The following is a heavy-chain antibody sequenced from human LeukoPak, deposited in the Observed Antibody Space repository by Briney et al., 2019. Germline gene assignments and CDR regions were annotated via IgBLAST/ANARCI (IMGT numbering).Heavy chain of an antibody. Sequence: SLRLSCAASGFTFSDYYMSWIRQAPGKGLEWVSYISSSGSTICYADSVKGRFTISRDNAKNSLYLQMNSLRAEDTAVYYCARGEYSSSSGLYYYYGMDVWGQGTTVTVSS. V-gene: IGHV3-11*04. D-gene: IGHD6-6*01. CDR1: GFTFSDYY. CDR2: ISSSGSTI. J-gene: IGHJ6*02. CDR3: ARGEYSSSSGLYYYYGMDV.